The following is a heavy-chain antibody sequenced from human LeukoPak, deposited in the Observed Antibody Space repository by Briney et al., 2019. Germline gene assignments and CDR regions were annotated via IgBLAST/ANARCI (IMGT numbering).Heavy chain of an antibody. V-gene: IGHV3-53*01. Sequence: GGSLRLSCAASGLTVSSNCMSWVRQAPGKGLEWVSFIYSGGSTYYADSVKGRFTISRDNSKNTLYLQMNSLRAEDTAVYYCAREREDYGSGSYYYYYYYYMDVWGKGTTVTISS. CDR1: GLTVSSNC. D-gene: IGHD3-10*01. J-gene: IGHJ6*03. CDR3: AREREDYGSGSYYYYYYYYMDV. CDR2: IYSGGST.